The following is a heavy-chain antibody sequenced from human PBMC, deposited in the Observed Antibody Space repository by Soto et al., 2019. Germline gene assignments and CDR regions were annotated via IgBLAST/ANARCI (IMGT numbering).Heavy chain of an antibody. Sequence: GESLKISCAASGFTFSNAWMNWVRQAPGKGLEWVGRIKSKTDGGTTDYAAPVKGRFTISRDDSKNTLYLQMNSLKTEDTAVYYCTTDLSGRMADAFDIWGQGTMVTVSS. CDR2: IKSKTDGGTT. CDR1: GFTFSNAW. V-gene: IGHV3-15*07. J-gene: IGHJ3*02. CDR3: TTDLSGRMADAFDI. D-gene: IGHD6-25*01.